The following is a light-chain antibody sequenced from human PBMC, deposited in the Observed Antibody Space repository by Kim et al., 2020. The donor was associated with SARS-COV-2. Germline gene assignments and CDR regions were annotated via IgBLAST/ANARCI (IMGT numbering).Light chain of an antibody. CDR1: SSNIGTNY. V-gene: IGLV1-51*01. J-gene: IGLJ3*02. CDR3: GTWDSSLSVWL. CDR2: DNN. Sequence: GQKVTISCSGSSSNIGTNYVSWYQQLPGTVPKVLIYDNNKRPSGIPDRFSGSKSGTAGTLDITGIQTGDEADYYCGTWDSSLSVWLFGGGTKVTVL.